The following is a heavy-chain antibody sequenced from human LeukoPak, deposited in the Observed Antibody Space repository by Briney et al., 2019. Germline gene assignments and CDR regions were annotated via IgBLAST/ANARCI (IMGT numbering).Heavy chain of an antibody. Sequence: SETLSLTCAVYGGSFSGYYWSWIRQPPGKGLEWIGEINHSGSTNYNPSLKSRVTISVDTSKNQFSLKLSAVTAPDTAVYYCASIRIAAARKAFDICGQGTMVTVSS. V-gene: IGHV4-34*01. J-gene: IGHJ3*02. CDR2: INHSGST. CDR1: GGSFSGYY. D-gene: IGHD6-13*01. CDR3: ASIRIAAARKAFDI.